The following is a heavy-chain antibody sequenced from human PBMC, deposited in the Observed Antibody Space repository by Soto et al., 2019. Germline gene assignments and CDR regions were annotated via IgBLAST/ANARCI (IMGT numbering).Heavy chain of an antibody. CDR2: ITSDGTDA. J-gene: IGHJ4*02. D-gene: IGHD2-21*01. CDR3: VIVVVFSYYFDY. Sequence: GGSLRLSCAASGFTFSRQWMHWVRQAPGKGLVWVARITSDGTDANYADSVKGRFTISRDNSKNTLYLQMNSLRAEDTAVYYCVIVVVFSYYFDYWGQGTLVTVSS. CDR1: GFTFSRQW. V-gene: IGHV3-74*01.